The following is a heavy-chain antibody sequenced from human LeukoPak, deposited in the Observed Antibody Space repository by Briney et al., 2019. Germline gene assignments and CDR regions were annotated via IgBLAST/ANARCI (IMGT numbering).Heavy chain of an antibody. CDR1: GGTFSSYA. CDR2: IIPTFGTA. V-gene: IGHV1-69*05. J-gene: IGHJ5*02. CDR3: AKVGLDCTKGVYPTHWFDP. Sequence: ASVKVSSKAAGGTFSSYAIIWGRQAPGQRLEWLGGIIPTFGTANYAQKFQRRVTITTDESTSTAYMELSSLRSEDTAVYYCAKVGLDCTKGVYPTHWFDPWGQGTLVTVSS. D-gene: IGHD2-8*01.